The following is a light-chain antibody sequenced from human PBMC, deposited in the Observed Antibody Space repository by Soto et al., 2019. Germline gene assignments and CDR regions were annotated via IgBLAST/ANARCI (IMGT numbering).Light chain of an antibody. Sequence: EIVLTQSPGTLSLSPGERATLSCRASQSVSGSFLGWYQQTPGQAPRLLMYGASSRATGIPGRFSGSGSGTDFTLTISRLEPEDCAVYYCQQYGSSSTTFGQGTRLEIK. V-gene: IGKV3-20*01. CDR2: GAS. CDR3: QQYGSSSTT. CDR1: QSVSGSF. J-gene: IGKJ5*01.